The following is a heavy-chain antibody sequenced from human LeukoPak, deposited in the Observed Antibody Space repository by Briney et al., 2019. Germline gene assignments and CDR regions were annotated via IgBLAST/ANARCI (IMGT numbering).Heavy chain of an antibody. CDR2: MNPKSGNT. CDR1: GYTFTSYD. J-gene: IGHJ6*03. CDR3: ARVQGYYYYYMDV. Sequence: ASVKVSCKASGYTFTSYDINWVRQVTGQGLEWMGWMNPKSGNTGYAQKFQGRVTITRNTSISTAYMEVSSLRYEDTAVYYCARVQGYYYYYMDVWGKGTTVTVSS. V-gene: IGHV1-8*03.